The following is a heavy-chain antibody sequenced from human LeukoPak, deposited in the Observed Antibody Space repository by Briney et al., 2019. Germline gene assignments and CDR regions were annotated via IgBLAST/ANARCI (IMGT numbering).Heavy chain of an antibody. CDR1: GFPFGNYA. D-gene: IGHD3-10*01. V-gene: IGHV3-23*01. Sequence: GGSLRLSCVASGFPFGNYAMSWVRQAPGKGLEWVSSLSANGHNTYYANSVKGRFTISRDNPKNTLYLQINNLRGEDTAMYYCAKSSAGYYSDAFDIWGRGTMVTVSS. CDR2: LSANGHNT. J-gene: IGHJ3*02. CDR3: AKSSAGYYSDAFDI.